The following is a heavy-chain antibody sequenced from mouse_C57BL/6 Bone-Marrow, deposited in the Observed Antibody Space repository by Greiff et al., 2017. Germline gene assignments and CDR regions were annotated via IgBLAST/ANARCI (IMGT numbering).Heavy chain of an antibody. CDR1: GFTFSDYY. V-gene: IGHV5-12*01. D-gene: IGHD1-1*01. CDR3: ARPGGILGFAY. Sequence: EVKVVESGGGLVQPGGSLKLSCAASGFTFSDYYMYWVRQTPEKRLEWVAYISNGGGSTYYPDTVKGRFTISRDNAKNTLYLQMSRLKSEDTAMYYCARPGGILGFAYWGQGTLVTVSA. CDR2: ISNGGGST. J-gene: IGHJ3*01.